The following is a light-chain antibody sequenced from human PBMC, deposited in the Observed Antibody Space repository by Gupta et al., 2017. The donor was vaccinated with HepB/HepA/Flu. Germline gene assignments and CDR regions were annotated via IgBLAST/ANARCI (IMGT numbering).Light chain of an antibody. Sequence: DFVLTQSPDSLAVSLGERATINCKSSQSVLYSSNNKNNLGWYQQKPGQPPKLLIYWASTRESGVPDRFSGSGSGTDFTLTISSLQAEDVAVYYCQQCYTTRCSFGQGTKLEIK. J-gene: IGKJ2*04. CDR1: QSVLYSSNNKNN. V-gene: IGKV4-1*01. CDR3: QQCYTTRCS. CDR2: WAS.